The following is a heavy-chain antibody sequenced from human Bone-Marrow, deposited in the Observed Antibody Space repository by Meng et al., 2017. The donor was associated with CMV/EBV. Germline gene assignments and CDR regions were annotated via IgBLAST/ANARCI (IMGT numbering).Heavy chain of an antibody. V-gene: IGHV1-8*01. Sequence: ASVKVSCKASGYTFSNYDIIWVRQASGQGLEWVGWMNPNRGNTAYAQKFQGRVTMTRDTSTSIAYMELSSLRSEDTAVYYCASVVGAPGGVDVWGQGTTVTVSS. CDR2: MNPNRGNT. D-gene: IGHD1-26*01. CDR1: GYTFSNYD. CDR3: ASVVGAPGGVDV. J-gene: IGHJ6*02.